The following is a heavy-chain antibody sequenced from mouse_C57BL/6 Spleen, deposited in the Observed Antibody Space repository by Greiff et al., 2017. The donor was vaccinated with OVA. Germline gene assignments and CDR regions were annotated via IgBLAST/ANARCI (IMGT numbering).Heavy chain of an antibody. CDR3: ARYYGNYVHWYFDV. CDR1: GYTFTGYW. D-gene: IGHD2-1*01. J-gene: IGHJ1*03. CDR2: ILPGGGST. Sequence: VQLQQSGAELMKPGASVKLSCKATGYTFTGYWIEWVKQRPGHGLEWIGEILPGGGSTNYNEKFKGKATFTADTSSNTAYMQLSSLTTEDSAIYYWARYYGNYVHWYFDVWGTGTTVTVSS. V-gene: IGHV1-9*01.